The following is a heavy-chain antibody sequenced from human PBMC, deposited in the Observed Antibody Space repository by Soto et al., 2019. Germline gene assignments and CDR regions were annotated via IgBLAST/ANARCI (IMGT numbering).Heavy chain of an antibody. D-gene: IGHD3-22*01. J-gene: IGHJ4*02. CDR1: GGTFSSYA. V-gene: IGHV1-69*13. CDR3: AREMYYYDSSGYYIDY. CDR2: IIPIFGTA. Sequence: ASVKVSCKASGGTFSSYAISWVRQAPGQGLEWMGGIIPIFGTANYAQKFQGRVTITADESTSTAYMELSSLRFEDTALYYCAREMYYYDSSGYYIDYWGQGTLVTVSS.